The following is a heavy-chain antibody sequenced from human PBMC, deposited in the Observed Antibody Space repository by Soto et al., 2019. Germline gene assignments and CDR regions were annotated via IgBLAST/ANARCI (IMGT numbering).Heavy chain of an antibody. CDR3: ARTVAYGDYGDY. CDR1: GGSISSGGYY. J-gene: IGHJ4*02. CDR2: IYYSGST. D-gene: IGHD4-17*01. V-gene: IGHV4-31*03. Sequence: QVQLQESGPGLVKPSQTLSLTCTVSGGSISSGGYYWSWIRQHPGKGLEWIGYIYYSGSTYYNPSLKSRXXIXVXXSKNQFALKLSSVTAADTAVYYCARTVAYGDYGDYWGQGTLVTVSS.